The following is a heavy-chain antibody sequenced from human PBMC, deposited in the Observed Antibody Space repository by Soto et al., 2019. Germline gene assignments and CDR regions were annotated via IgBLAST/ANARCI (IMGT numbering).Heavy chain of an antibody. D-gene: IGHD1-1*01. Sequence: GGSLRLSCAASGFTFSSYGMSWVRQAPGKGLQWVSAISGSGGTTYYADSVKGRFTISRDNSKNTLFLRMNSLRAEDTAVYYCAKVYNYGERLLFDYWGQGTLVTVSS. CDR3: AKVYNYGERLLFDY. J-gene: IGHJ4*02. CDR1: GFTFSSYG. V-gene: IGHV3-23*01. CDR2: ISGSGGTT.